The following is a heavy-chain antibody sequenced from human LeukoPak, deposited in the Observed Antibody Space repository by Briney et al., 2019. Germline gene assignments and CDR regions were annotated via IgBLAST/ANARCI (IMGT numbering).Heavy chain of an antibody. CDR3: ANRYSGGWHHFDG. D-gene: IGHD6-19*01. J-gene: IGHJ4*02. CDR2: IGTTTSTI. V-gene: IGHV3-48*01. CDR1: GFTFSTYC. Sequence: PGGSLRLSCAASGFTFSTYCMNWVRQAPGKGLERVSYIGTTTSTIYYVDSVKGRFTISRDNAKNSLYLQMNSLRAEATAVYYCANRYSGGWHHFDGWGQGTLVTVSS.